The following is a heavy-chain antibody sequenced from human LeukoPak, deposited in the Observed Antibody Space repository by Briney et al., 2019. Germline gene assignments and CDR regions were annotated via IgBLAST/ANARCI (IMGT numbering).Heavy chain of an antibody. CDR3: AKDSGGYEGYFDY. Sequence: PGRSLRLSCAASGFTFDDYAMHWVRQAPGKGLEWVSGISWNSGSIGCADSVKGRFTISRDNAKNSLYLQMNSLRAEDMALYYCAKDSGGYEGYFDYWGQGTLVTVSS. CDR2: ISWNSGSI. V-gene: IGHV3-9*03. J-gene: IGHJ4*02. D-gene: IGHD3-22*01. CDR1: GFTFDDYA.